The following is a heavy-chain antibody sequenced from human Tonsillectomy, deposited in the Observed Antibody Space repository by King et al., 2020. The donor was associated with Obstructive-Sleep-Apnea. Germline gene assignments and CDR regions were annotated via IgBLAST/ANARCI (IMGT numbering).Heavy chain of an antibody. CDR2: IKPIANVV. J-gene: IGHJ6*02. CDR3: AGTPPSVPLPDSSLWAHVFCYALDV. D-gene: IGHD3-16*01. CDR1: GGTFSNYT. Sequence: QLVQSGAEVRKPGSSVTVSCKASGGTFSNYTISWVRQAPGQGLEWMGGIKPIANVVRLAPNFQDRVTITADRSTNTAYMELGSLTKEDTAVYYCAGTPPSVPLPDSSLWAHVFCYALDVWGQGTTVTVSS. V-gene: IGHV1-69*17.